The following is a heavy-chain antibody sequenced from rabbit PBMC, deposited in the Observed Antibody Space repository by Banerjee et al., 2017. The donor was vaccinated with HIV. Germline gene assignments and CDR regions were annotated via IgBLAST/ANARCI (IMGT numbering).Heavy chain of an antibody. CDR2: IYAGSSGTT. CDR1: GFDLSSSYW. Sequence: QSLEESGGDLVKPGASLTLTCTASGFDLSSSYWICWVRQAPGKGLEWIACIYAGSSGTTHYASWAKGRFTISKTSSTTVTLQMTSLTAADTATYFCARDSVGGGVAYNLWGQGTLVTVS. CDR3: ARDSVGGGVAYNL. J-gene: IGHJ4*01. V-gene: IGHV1S40*01. D-gene: IGHD5-1*01.